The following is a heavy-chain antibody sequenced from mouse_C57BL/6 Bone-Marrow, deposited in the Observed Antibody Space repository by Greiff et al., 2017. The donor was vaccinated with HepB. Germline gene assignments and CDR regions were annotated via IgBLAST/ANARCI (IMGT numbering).Heavy chain of an antibody. CDR2: IDPSDSET. CDR1: GYTFTSYW. J-gene: IGHJ4*01. D-gene: IGHD1-1*01. V-gene: IGHV1-52*01. Sequence: QVQLQQPGAELVRPGSSVKLSCKASGYTFTSYWMHWVKQRPIQGLEWIGNIDPSDSETHYNQKFKDKATLTVDKSSSTAYMQLSSLTSEDSAVYYCTRYHYYGSSLYAMDYWGQGTSVTVSS. CDR3: TRYHYYGSSLYAMDY.